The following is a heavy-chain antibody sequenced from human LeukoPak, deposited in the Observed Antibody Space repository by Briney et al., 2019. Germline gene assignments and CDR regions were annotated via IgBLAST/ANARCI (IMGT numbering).Heavy chain of an antibody. V-gene: IGHV4-61*02. CDR3: AKDRSSSSFNYYYYYMDV. CDR1: GGSISSG. J-gene: IGHJ6*03. CDR2: IYTSGST. Sequence: PSQTLPLTCTVSGGSISSGSWIRQPAGTGLEWIGRIYTSGSTNYNPSLKSRVTISVDTSKNQFSLKLSSVTAADTAVYCCAKDRSSSSFNYYYYYMDVWGKGTTVTVSS. D-gene: IGHD6-6*01.